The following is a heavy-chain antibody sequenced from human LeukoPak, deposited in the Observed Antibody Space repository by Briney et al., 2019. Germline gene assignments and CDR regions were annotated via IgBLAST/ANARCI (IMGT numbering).Heavy chain of an antibody. CDR2: INPDGSRI. D-gene: IGHD5-12*01. Sequence: GGPLRLSCAASGFTFSSYSMNWVRQAPGKGLDWLGNINPDGSRINYVDSVKGRFTFSRDNAKNSLFLQMNSLRAEDTAVFYCARDSGYNAFDIWGQGTMVTVSS. V-gene: IGHV3-7*01. CDR1: GFTFSSYS. CDR3: ARDSGYNAFDI. J-gene: IGHJ3*02.